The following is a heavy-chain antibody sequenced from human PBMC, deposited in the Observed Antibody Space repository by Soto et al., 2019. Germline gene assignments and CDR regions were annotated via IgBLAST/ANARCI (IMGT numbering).Heavy chain of an antibody. J-gene: IGHJ5*02. CDR3: ARVSSLYPGIAVAVDWFDP. V-gene: IGHV4-31*03. Sequence: SETLSLTCTVSGGSISSGGYYWSRIRQHPGKGLEWIGYIYYSGSTYYNPSLKSRVTISVDTSKNQFSLKLSSVTAADTAVYYCARVSSLYPGIAVAVDWFDPWGQGTLVTVSS. CDR1: GGSISSGGYY. D-gene: IGHD6-19*01. CDR2: IYYSGST.